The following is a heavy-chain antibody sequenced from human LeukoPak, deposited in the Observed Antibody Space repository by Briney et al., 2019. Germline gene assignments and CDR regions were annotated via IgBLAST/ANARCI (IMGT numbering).Heavy chain of an antibody. V-gene: IGHV3-9*02. Sequence: PGGSLRLASAASGFRSYDYAMHSVPQAPGKSLEWVSSINWNSAGIDYADSVKGRFTISRDNTKNSLYLHMSSLRAEDTALYYCAKDGDNNWYGRLDNWGQGTLVTVSS. CDR1: GFRSYDYA. CDR3: AKDGDNNWYGRLDN. J-gene: IGHJ4*02. CDR2: INWNSAGI. D-gene: IGHD4-17*01.